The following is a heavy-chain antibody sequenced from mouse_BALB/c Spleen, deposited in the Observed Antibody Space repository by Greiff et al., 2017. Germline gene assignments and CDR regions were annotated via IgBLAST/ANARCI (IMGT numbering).Heavy chain of an antibody. D-gene: IGHD2-14*01. J-gene: IGHJ4*01. CDR3: ARSHRYDAMDY. CDR2: INPSSGYT. CDR1: GYTFTSYT. Sequence: QVQLKESGAELARPGASVKMSCKASGYTFTSYTMHWVKQRPGQGLEWIGYINPSSGYTNYNQKFKDKATLTADKSSSTAYMQLSSLTSEDSAVYYCARSHRYDAMDYWGQGTSVTVSS. V-gene: IGHV1-4*01.